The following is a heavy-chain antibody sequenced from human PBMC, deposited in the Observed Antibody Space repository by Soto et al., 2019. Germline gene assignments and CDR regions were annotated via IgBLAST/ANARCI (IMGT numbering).Heavy chain of an antibody. V-gene: IGHV1-8*01. CDR3: AGRKERSGPHYFDY. Sequence: ASVKVSCKASGYTFNTYDIYWMRQATGQGLEWMGWVNPYNGNTGYAQKFQGRVTVTRNTSISTVYMELSGLRPDDTAVYYCAGRKERSGPHYFDYWGQGSQVTVSS. J-gene: IGHJ4*02. D-gene: IGHD6-25*01. CDR1: GYTFNTYD. CDR2: VNPYNGNT.